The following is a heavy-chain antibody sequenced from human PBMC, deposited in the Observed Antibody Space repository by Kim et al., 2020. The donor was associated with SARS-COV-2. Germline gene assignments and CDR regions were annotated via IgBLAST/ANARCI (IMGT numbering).Heavy chain of an antibody. Sequence: KGRFTISRDNAKNSLYLQMNSLRAEDTAVYYCAARDFVVVVTASLGGMDVWGQGTTVTVSS. J-gene: IGHJ6*02. CDR3: AARDFVVVVTASLGGMDV. D-gene: IGHD2-15*01. V-gene: IGHV3-48*03.